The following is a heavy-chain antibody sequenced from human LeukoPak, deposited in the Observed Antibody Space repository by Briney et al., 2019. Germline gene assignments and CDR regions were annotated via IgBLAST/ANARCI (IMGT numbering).Heavy chain of an antibody. V-gene: IGHV4-39*01. J-gene: IGHJ5*02. Sequence: SQTLSLTCAVSGDSISNSDYYWGWIRQPPGKGLEWIALINYSGRTFYNPSLRSRVTISVDMSKNQFSLNLNSVTAADTAVYYCARRRKDLNWFDPWGQGTLVTVSS. CDR3: ARRRKDLNWFDP. CDR2: INYSGRT. CDR1: GDSISNSDYY.